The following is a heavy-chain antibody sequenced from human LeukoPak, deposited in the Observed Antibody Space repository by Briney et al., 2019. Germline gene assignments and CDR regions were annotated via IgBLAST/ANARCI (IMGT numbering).Heavy chain of an antibody. D-gene: IGHD3-22*01. Sequence: SETLSLTCTVSGGSISSGGYYWSWIRQHPGKGLEWIGYIYYSGSTYYNPSLKSRVTISVDTSKNQFSLKLSSVTAADTAVYYCARGWHYDSSGYINYYFDYWGQGTLVTVSS. V-gene: IGHV4-31*03. CDR2: IYYSGST. J-gene: IGHJ4*02. CDR1: GGSISSGGYY. CDR3: ARGWHYDSSGYINYYFDY.